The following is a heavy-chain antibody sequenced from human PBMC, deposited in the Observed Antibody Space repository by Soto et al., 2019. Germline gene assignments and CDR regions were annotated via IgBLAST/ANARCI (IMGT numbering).Heavy chain of an antibody. D-gene: IGHD2-2*01. V-gene: IGHV3-30-3*01. CDR3: ARDRVGYCISTSCYGHYYYYGMDV. Sequence: PGGSLRLSCAASGFTFSSYAMHWVRQAPGKGLEWVAVISYDGSNKYYADSVKGRFTISRDNSKNTLYLQMNSLRAEDTAVYYCARDRVGYCISTSCYGHYYYYGMDVWGQGTTVTVSS. CDR2: ISYDGSNK. CDR1: GFTFSSYA. J-gene: IGHJ6*02.